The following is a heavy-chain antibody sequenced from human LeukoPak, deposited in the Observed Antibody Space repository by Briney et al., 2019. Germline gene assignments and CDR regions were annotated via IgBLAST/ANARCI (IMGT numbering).Heavy chain of an antibody. V-gene: IGHV1-69*04. CDR2: IIPILGIA. CDR1: GGTFSSYA. CDR3: ARDQGSYSGYPDY. Sequence: ASVKVSCKASGGTFSSYAISWVRQAPGQGLEWMGRIIPILGIANYAQKFQGRVTMTTDTSTSTAYMELRSLRSDDTAVYYCARDQGSYSGYPDYWGQGTLVAVSS. J-gene: IGHJ4*02. D-gene: IGHD5-12*01.